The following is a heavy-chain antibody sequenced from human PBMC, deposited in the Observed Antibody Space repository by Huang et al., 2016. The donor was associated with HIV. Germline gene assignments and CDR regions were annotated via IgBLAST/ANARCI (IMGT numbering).Heavy chain of an antibody. CDR3: ARLRFGELVGAFDI. CDR2: IFSNDEK. Sequence: QVTLKESGPVLVKPTETLTLTCTVSGFSLSNARMGVSWIRQPPGKALEWLSHIFSNDEKSYGTALKSRLTISKDTSNSQVVLTMTNVDPVDTATYYCARLRFGELVGAFDIWGQGTMVTVSS. V-gene: IGHV2-26*01. J-gene: IGHJ3*02. D-gene: IGHD3-10*01. CDR1: GFSLSNARMG.